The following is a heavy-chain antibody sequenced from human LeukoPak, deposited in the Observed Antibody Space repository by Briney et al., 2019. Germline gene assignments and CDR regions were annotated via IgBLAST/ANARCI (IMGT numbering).Heavy chain of an antibody. Sequence: GGSLRLSCAASGFTFSSYGMHWVRQAPGKGLEWVAVIWYDGSNKYYADSVKGRFTISRDNSKNTLYLQMNSLRAEDTAVYYCARDALPYYDSSSYSDYWGQGTLVTVSS. CDR2: IWYDGSNK. V-gene: IGHV3-33*01. CDR3: ARDALPYYDSSSYSDY. D-gene: IGHD3-22*01. CDR1: GFTFSSYG. J-gene: IGHJ4*02.